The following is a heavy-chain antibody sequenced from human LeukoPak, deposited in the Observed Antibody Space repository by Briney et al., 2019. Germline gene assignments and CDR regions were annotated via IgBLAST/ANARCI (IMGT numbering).Heavy chain of an antibody. J-gene: IGHJ3*02. Sequence: GESLKISGTGSGYSFTSYWIGWVRQLPGKGLEWMGIIYPGEADTRYSSSLQGQVTISADKSISTAYLQWSSVKASDTAMYCCARPSRPATDLEAFDIWGQGTMVTVSS. CDR3: ARPSRPATDLEAFDI. CDR1: GYSFTSYW. V-gene: IGHV5-51*01. CDR2: IYPGEADT. D-gene: IGHD2-2*01.